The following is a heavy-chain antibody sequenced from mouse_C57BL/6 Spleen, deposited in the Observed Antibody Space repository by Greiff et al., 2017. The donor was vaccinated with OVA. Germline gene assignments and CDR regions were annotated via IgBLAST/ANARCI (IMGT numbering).Heavy chain of an antibody. CDR2: IDPSDSYT. CDR3: ARLGLYFDY. J-gene: IGHJ2*01. CDR1: GYTFTSYW. V-gene: IGHV1-69*01. Sequence: VQLQQPGAELVMPGASVKLSCKASGYTFTSYWMHWVKQRPGQGLEWIGEIDPSDSYTNYNQKFKGKSTLTVDKSSSTAYMQLSSLTSEDSAVYYCARLGLYFDYWGQGTTLTGSS.